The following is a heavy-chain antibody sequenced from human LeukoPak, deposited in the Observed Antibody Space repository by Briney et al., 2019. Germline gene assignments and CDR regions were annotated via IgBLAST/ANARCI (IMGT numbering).Heavy chain of an antibody. J-gene: IGHJ6*03. CDR3: AKDYRDSSGAYYYMDV. D-gene: IGHD3-22*01. Sequence: PGRSLRPSCAPSAFTVRRYAMSWVRQAPGKGLEWVSAISDSGGSTNYADSVKGRFTISRDNSKNTLYLQMNSLRAEDTAIYYCAKDYRDSSGAYYYMDVWGKGTTVTVSS. CDR1: AFTVRRYA. CDR2: ISDSGGST. V-gene: IGHV3-23*01.